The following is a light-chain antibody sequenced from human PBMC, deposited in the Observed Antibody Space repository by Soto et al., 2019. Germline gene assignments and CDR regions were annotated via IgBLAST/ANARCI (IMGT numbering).Light chain of an antibody. CDR2: DAS. Sequence: EIVLTQSPAILSLSPGERATLSCRDSQSISTYLSWYQQRPGQAPRLLVYDASKRATDIPARFSGSGSGTDFTLTISSLEPEDFAVYYCQLRSNWPPTWTFGPGTKVEIK. J-gene: IGKJ1*01. V-gene: IGKV3-11*01. CDR3: QLRSNWPPTWT. CDR1: QSISTY.